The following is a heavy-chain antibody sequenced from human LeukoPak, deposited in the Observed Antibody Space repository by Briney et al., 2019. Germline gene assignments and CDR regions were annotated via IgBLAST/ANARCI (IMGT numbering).Heavy chain of an antibody. V-gene: IGHV4-30-4*01. J-gene: IGHJ3*02. CDR2: IYYSGST. D-gene: IGHD4-17*01. CDR3: ARDATTDLTTVSPPPHFDI. CDR1: GGSISSGDYY. Sequence: PSQTLSLTCTVSGGSISSGDYYWSWIRQPPGKGLEWIGYIYYSGSTYYNPSLKSRVTISVDTSKNQFSLKLSSVTAADTAAYYCARDATTDLTTVSPPPHFDIWGQGTMVTVSS.